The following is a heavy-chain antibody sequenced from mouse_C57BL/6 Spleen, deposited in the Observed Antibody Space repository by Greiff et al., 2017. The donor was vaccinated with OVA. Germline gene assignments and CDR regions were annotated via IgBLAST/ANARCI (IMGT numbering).Heavy chain of an antibody. Sequence: EVQGVESEGGLVQPGSSMKLSCTASGFTFSDYYMAWVRQVPEKGLEWVANINYDGSTTYDQESLKSRFIIARDNAKNILYLQMSSLKSEDTATYYCARDKRDAGAMDYWGQGTSVTVSS. V-gene: IGHV5-16*01. CDR2: INYDGSTT. CDR3: ARDKRDAGAMDY. CDR1: GFTFSDYY. D-gene: IGHD3-3*01. J-gene: IGHJ4*01.